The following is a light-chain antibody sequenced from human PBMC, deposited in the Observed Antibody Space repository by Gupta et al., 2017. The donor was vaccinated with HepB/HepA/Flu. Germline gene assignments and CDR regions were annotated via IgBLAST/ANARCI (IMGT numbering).Light chain of an antibody. V-gene: IGLV1-44*01. CDR1: SPNVGSHN. J-gene: IGLJ1*01. CDR3: GTWDKSLNAFV. CDR2: ITN. Sequence: QSVLTQPPSASGTPGQRVTISCSGSSPNVGSHNINWYQQLPGTAPKLLIYITNQRPSGVPDRFSAAKSGTSASLAISGLQSEDEADYFCGTWDKSLNAFVFGTGTEVTAL.